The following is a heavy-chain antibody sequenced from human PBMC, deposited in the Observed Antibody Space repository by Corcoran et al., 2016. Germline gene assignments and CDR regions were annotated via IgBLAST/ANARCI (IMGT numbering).Heavy chain of an antibody. Sequence: QVQLVQSGAEVKKPGASVKVSCKASGYTFTSYGISWVRQAPGQGLEWMGWISAYNGNTNYAQKLQGRVTMTTDTSTSTAYMELRSLRSDDTAVYDCARVIAVADPTKNWFDPWGQGTLVTVSS. D-gene: IGHD6-19*01. J-gene: IGHJ5*02. CDR1: GYTFTSYG. CDR2: ISAYNGNT. V-gene: IGHV1-18*01. CDR3: ARVIAVADPTKNWFDP.